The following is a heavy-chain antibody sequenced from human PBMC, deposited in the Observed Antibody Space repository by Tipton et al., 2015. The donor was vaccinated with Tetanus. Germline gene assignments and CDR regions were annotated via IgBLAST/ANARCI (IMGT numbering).Heavy chain of an antibody. CDR1: GFTFSNYA. Sequence: SLRLSCAASGFTFSNYAMSWVRQAAGKGLEWVSSISSSSSYIYYADSVKGRFTISRDNAKNSLYLQMNSLRAEDTAVYYCASLDYGQPPEDYWGQGTLVTVSS. D-gene: IGHD4-17*01. CDR3: ASLDYGQPPEDY. J-gene: IGHJ4*02. V-gene: IGHV3-21*01. CDR2: ISSSSSYI.